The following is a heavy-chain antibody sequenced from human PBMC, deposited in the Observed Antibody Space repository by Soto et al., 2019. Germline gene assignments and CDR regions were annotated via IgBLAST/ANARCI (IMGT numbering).Heavy chain of an antibody. V-gene: IGHV1-58*01. Sequence: ASLKVSCKASGFTFTRSAVQWVRQARGQRLEWIGWIVVGSGNTNYAQKFQERVTITRDMSTSTAYMELSSLRSEDTAVYYCAAVAGTSGPDPLDAFDIWGQGTMVT. CDR1: GFTFTRSA. CDR3: AAVAGTSGPDPLDAFDI. CDR2: IVVGSGNT. J-gene: IGHJ3*02. D-gene: IGHD6-19*01.